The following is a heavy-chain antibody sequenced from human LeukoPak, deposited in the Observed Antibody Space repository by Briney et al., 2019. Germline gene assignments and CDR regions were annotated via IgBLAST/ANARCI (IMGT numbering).Heavy chain of an antibody. Sequence: PGGSLRLSCAASGFSVSSYSMNWVRQAPGKGLEWVSTISSSSNYIYDADSVKGRFTISRDNAKNSLYLQMNSLRAEDTAVYYCARTRYYYNSRSYGAPYYFDYWGQGTLVTVSS. J-gene: IGHJ4*02. CDR1: GFSVSSYS. D-gene: IGHD3-10*01. CDR3: ARTRYYYNSRSYGAPYYFDY. V-gene: IGHV3-21*01. CDR2: ISSSSNYI.